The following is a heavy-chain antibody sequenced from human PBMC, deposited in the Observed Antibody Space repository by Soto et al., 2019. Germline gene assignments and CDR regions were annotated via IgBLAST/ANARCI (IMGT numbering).Heavy chain of an antibody. D-gene: IGHD3-10*01. CDR2: IYNSGST. CDR1: GVSISSYY. V-gene: IGHV4-59*01. CDR3: ARARITMVREVIKYNMDV. Sequence: SETLSLTCTVSGVSISSYYWSWIRRPPVKVLEWIGYIYNSGSTHSNPSLQSRVTISVDTSKNQFSLKLSSVTAAGTGIYYCARARITMVREVIKYNMDVWGQGTTVTVSS. J-gene: IGHJ6*02.